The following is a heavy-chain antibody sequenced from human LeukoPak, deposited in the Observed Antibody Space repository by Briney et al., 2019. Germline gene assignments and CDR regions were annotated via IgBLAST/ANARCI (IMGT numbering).Heavy chain of an antibody. CDR2: INPSDGST. Sequence: ASVKVSCKASGYTFTSYYMHWVRQAPGQGLEWIGIINPSDGSTTYAQKFQGRVTMTRDMSTSTVYMELSSLRSEDTAVYYCARDMSSVLRFLEWSPRHSLDYWGQGTLVTVSS. CDR3: ARDMSSVLRFLEWSPRHSLDY. V-gene: IGHV1-46*01. CDR1: GYTFTSYY. D-gene: IGHD3-3*01. J-gene: IGHJ4*02.